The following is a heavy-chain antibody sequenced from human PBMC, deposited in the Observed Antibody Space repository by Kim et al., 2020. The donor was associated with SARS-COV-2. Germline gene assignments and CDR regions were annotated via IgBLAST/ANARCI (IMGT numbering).Heavy chain of an antibody. J-gene: IGHJ4*01. V-gene: IGHV3-48*02. Sequence: AESVKGRFTIARGKAKNSLYLQVNSLGDEDTAVYYCASRSSGSWYYFDYWGQGTLVTISS. CDR3: ASRSSGSWYYFDY. D-gene: IGHD6-13*01.